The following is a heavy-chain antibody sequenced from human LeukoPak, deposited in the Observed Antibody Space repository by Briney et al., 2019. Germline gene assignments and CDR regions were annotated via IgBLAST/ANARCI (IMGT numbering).Heavy chain of an antibody. CDR2: IYSSGNT. J-gene: IGHJ4*02. CDR3: ATTESYYRDSLLEY. CDR1: GGSISNYY. V-gene: IGHV4-4*07. D-gene: IGHD1-26*01. Sequence: SETLSLTCIVSGGSISNYYCNWIRQSAGKGLEWIGRIYSSGNTNYNPSLKSRVTMSVDTSRKQFSLKLSSVTAADTAVYYCATTESYYRDSLLEYWGQGTLVTVSS.